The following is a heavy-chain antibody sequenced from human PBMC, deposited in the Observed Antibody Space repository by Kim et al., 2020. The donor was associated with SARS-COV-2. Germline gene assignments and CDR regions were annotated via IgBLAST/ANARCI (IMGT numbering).Heavy chain of an antibody. Sequence: GGSLRLSCAASGFTFGDYAMHWVRQAPGKGLEWVSGVNWNSGSIGYADSVKGRFTISRDNAKNSLYMQMNSLRAEDTALYYCAKDTLGMSTRGAFDIWGQGTMVTVSS. D-gene: IGHD6-13*01. CDR2: VNWNSGSI. J-gene: IGHJ3*02. CDR3: AKDTLGMSTRGAFDI. V-gene: IGHV3-9*01. CDR1: GFTFGDYA.